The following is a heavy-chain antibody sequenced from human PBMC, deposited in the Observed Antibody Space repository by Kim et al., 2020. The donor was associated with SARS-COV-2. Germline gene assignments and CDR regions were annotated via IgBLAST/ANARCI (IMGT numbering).Heavy chain of an antibody. J-gene: IGHJ3*02. V-gene: IGHV1-24*01. D-gene: IGHD6-19*01. Sequence: TIYAQKFQGRVTMTEDTSTDTAYMELSSLRSEDTAVYYCATAGSVGAFDIWGQGTMVTVSS. CDR2: T. CDR3: ATAGSVGAFDI.